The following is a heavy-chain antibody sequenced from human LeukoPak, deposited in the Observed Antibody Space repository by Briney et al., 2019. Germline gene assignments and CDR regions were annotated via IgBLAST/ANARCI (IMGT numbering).Heavy chain of an antibody. V-gene: IGHV4-31*03. D-gene: IGHD2-15*01. CDR3: ARAAANRNYFDY. J-gene: IGHJ4*02. Sequence: SQTLSLTCTVSGGSISSGGYYWSWIRQHPGKGLEWIGYIYYSGSTYYNPSLKSRVTIPVDTSKNQFSLKLSSVTAADTAVYYCARAAANRNYFDYWGQGTLVTVSS. CDR2: IYYSGST. CDR1: GGSISSGGYY.